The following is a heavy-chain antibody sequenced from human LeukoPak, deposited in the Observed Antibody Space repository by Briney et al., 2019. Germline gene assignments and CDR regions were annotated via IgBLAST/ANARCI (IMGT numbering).Heavy chain of an antibody. CDR1: GGTFSSYA. CDR2: IIPILGIA. J-gene: IGHJ4*02. Sequence: ASVKVSCKASGGTFSSYAISWVRQAPGQGLEWMGRIIPILGIANYAQKFQGRVTITADKSTSTAYMELSSLRSEDTAVYYCARRGSELWFGELFYFDYWGQGTLVTVSS. D-gene: IGHD3-10*01. V-gene: IGHV1-69*04. CDR3: ARRGSELWFGELFYFDY.